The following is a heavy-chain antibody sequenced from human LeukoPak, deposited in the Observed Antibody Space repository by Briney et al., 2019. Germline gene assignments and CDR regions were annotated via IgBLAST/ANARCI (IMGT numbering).Heavy chain of an antibody. D-gene: IGHD3-3*01. Sequence: SVKVSCKASGGTFSSYAISWVRQAPGQGLEWMGGIIPIFGTANCAQKFQGRVTITADESTSTAYMELSSLRSEDTAVYYCAPTITIFGVGFDPWGQGTLVTVSS. J-gene: IGHJ5*02. V-gene: IGHV1-69*13. CDR2: IIPIFGTA. CDR1: GGTFSSYA. CDR3: APTITIFGVGFDP.